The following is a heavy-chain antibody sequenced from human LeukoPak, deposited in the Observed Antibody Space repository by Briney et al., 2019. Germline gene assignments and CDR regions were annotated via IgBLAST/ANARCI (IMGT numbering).Heavy chain of an antibody. V-gene: IGHV4-39*02. J-gene: IGHJ6*03. Sequence: PSETLSLTCTVSGGSISSSSYYWGWLRQPPGKGLEWFGSLYYSGSYYSNPSIKSRVTISVGTSKNHFSLRPRSAPAADTAVFYCAYSPPSFDDMDAWGTGTTVTVSS. CDR3: AYSPPSFDDMDA. D-gene: IGHD2-15*01. CDR1: GGSISSSSYY. CDR2: LYYSGSY.